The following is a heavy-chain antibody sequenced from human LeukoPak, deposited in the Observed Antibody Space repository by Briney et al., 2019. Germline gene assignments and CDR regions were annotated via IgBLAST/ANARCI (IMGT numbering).Heavy chain of an antibody. D-gene: IGHD6-19*01. V-gene: IGHV3-53*01. CDR3: AREQWLDY. J-gene: IGHJ4*02. Sequence: GGSLRLSCAASGFTVSSNYMSWVRQAPGKGLEWVSVISGGGSPYYAVSVKGRFTISRDDSKNTLYLQMNILRAEDTAVYFCAREQWLDYWGQGTLVTVSS. CDR1: GFTVSSNY. CDR2: ISGGGSP.